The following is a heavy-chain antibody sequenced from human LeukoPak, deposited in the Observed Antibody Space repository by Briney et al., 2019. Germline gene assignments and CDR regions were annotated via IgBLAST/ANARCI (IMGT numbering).Heavy chain of an antibody. D-gene: IGHD3-16*02. CDR3: ARWDDYVWGSYRYDY. CDR1: GYTFTSYG. Sequence: ASVKVSCKASGYTFTSYGISWVRQAPGQGLEWMGWISAYNGNTNYAQKLQGRVTMTTDTSTSTAYMELRSLRSDDTAVYYCARWDDYVWGSYRYDYRGQGTLVTVSS. J-gene: IGHJ4*02. V-gene: IGHV1-18*01. CDR2: ISAYNGNT.